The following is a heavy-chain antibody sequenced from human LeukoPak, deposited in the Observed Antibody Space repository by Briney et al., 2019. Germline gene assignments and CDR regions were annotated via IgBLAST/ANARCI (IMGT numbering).Heavy chain of an antibody. V-gene: IGHV3-74*01. CDR1: GFTFSDYW. Sequence: GGSLRLSCAASGFTFSDYWMHWVRQLPGKGLAWVSRINPDGSTTVYADSVKGRFTISRENAQNTLYLQMNSLRAEDTAVYYCARDDYWGQGTLVTVSS. CDR2: INPDGSTT. CDR3: ARDDY. J-gene: IGHJ4*02.